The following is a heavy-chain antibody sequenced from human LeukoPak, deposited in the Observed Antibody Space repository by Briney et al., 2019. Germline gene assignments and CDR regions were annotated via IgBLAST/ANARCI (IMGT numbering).Heavy chain of an antibody. CDR3: ARDMIRGVVNN. CDR1: GFTFSSYG. J-gene: IGHJ4*02. D-gene: IGHD3-10*01. Sequence: GGSLRLSCAASGFTFSSYGIHWVRQAPGKGLEWVAFIRFDGTNKFYTDSVQGRFTTSRDNSKNTLYLQMNSLRVEDTAVYYCARDMIRGVVNNWGQGTLVTVSS. V-gene: IGHV3-30*02. CDR2: IRFDGTNK.